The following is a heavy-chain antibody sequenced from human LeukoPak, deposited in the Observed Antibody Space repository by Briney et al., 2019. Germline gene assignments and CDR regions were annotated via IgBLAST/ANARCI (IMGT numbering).Heavy chain of an antibody. CDR1: GFTFSSYG. CDR3: ARVMNDYGDFDDAFDI. V-gene: IGHV3-33*01. D-gene: IGHD4-17*01. J-gene: IGHJ3*02. CDR2: IWHDGCND. Sequence: GGSLRLSCEASGFTFSSYGFHWVRQAPGKGLDWVAVIWHDGCNDFYSDSVKGRFTISRDNSKNTVYLQMNSLRAEDTAVYYCARVMNDYGDFDDAFDIWGRGTMVTVSS.